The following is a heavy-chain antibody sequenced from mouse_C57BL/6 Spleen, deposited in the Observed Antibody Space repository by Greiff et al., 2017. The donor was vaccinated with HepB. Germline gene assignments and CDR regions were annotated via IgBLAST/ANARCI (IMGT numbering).Heavy chain of an antibody. CDR2: INYDGSST. CDR1: GFTFSDYY. CDR3: ARGDYGYDKGYYAMDY. D-gene: IGHD2-2*01. V-gene: IGHV5-16*01. J-gene: IGHJ4*01. Sequence: EVKVVESEGGLVQPGSSMKLSCTASGFTFSDYYMAWVRQVPEKGLEWVANINYDGSSTYYLDSLKSRFIISRDNAKNILYLQMSSLKSEDTATYYCARGDYGYDKGYYAMDYWGQGTSVTVSS.